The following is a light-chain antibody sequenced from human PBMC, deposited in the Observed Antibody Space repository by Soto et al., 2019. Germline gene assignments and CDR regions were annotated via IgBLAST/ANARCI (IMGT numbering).Light chain of an antibody. CDR1: QSISSY. J-gene: IGKJ1*01. V-gene: IGKV1-39*01. Sequence: DIQMTQSPSSLSASVGDIVTITCRASQSISSYLNWYQQKPGKAPKLLIYAASSLQSGVPSRFSGSGSGTDFTLTISSLQPEAFATYYCQQSYSSWTFGQGTKVEIK. CDR3: QQSYSSWT. CDR2: AAS.